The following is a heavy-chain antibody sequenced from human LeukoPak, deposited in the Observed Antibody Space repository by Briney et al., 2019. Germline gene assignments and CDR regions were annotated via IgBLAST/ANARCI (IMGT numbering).Heavy chain of an antibody. Sequence: GGSLRLSCAASGFTFSSYAMSWVCQAPGKGLEWVSAISGSGGSTYYADSVKGRFTISRDNSKNTLYLQMNSLRAEDTAVYYCARHDEIVLMVYTREGGLDPWGQGTLVTVSS. CDR2: ISGSGGST. V-gene: IGHV3-23*01. CDR3: ARHDEIVLMVYTREGGLDP. CDR1: GFTFSSYA. J-gene: IGHJ5*02. D-gene: IGHD2-8*01.